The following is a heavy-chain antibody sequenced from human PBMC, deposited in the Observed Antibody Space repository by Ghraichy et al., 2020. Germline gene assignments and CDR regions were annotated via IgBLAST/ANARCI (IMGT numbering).Heavy chain of an antibody. CDR3: ARDGGADPFDY. Sequence: GGSLRLSCAASGLTVSSNYMSWVRQAPGKGLEWVSVIYSGGSTYYADSVKGRFTIARHNSKNTLYLQMNSLRAEDTAVYYCARDGGADPFDYWGQGTLVTVSS. CDR1: GLTVSSNY. J-gene: IGHJ4*02. CDR2: IYSGGST. V-gene: IGHV3-53*04. D-gene: IGHD1-26*01.